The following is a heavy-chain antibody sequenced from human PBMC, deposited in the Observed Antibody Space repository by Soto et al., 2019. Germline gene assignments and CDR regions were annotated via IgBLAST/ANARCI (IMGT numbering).Heavy chain of an antibody. CDR2: IKQDGGEK. Sequence: PGGSLRLSCAASGFTFSTYSMTWVRQAPGKGLEWVANIKQDGGEKSYVDSVKGRFTVSRDNAKNSLYLQMNSLRTEDTAVYYCATLSYYYYYGMDVWGQGTTVTVSS. V-gene: IGHV3-7*03. CDR3: ATLSYYYYYGMDV. CDR1: GFTFSTYS. J-gene: IGHJ6*02.